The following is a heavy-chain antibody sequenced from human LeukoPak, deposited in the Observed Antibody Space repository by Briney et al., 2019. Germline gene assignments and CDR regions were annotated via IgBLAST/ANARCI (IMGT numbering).Heavy chain of an antibody. CDR1: GFSVSSNY. V-gene: IGHV3-53*01. Sequence: GGSLRLSCAASGFSVSSNYVNWVRQAPGKGLEWVSAIYRGGSTYYADSVRGRFTISRDSSKNTLYLQMNSLRDEDAAVYYCARGSYGSGNYYIGDAFDLWGQGTMVTVSS. CDR2: IYRGGST. D-gene: IGHD3-10*01. J-gene: IGHJ3*01. CDR3: ARGSYGSGNYYIGDAFDL.